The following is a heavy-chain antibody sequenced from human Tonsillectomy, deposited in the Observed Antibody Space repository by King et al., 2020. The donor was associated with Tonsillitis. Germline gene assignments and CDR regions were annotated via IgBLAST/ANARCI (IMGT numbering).Heavy chain of an antibody. CDR2: ISGSGGST. J-gene: IGHJ4*02. Sequence: EQLVQSGGGLVQPGGSLRLSCAASEFTFSIHTITWVRQAPGKGLEWVSGISGSGGSTYYADSVKGRFTIPRDNPKNTLYLEMNNLGAEDTAVYYCANIPFYGNDDWGQGTQVTVSS. CDR3: ANIPFYGNDD. CDR1: EFTFSIHT. D-gene: IGHD2/OR15-2a*01. V-gene: IGHV3-23*04.